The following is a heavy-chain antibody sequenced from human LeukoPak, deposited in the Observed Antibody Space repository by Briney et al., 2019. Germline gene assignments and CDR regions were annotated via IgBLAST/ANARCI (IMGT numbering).Heavy chain of an antibody. CDR3: ARNRYSSGWFWFFDY. D-gene: IGHD6-19*01. Sequence: PGGSLRLSCAASGFTFSSYAMSWVRQAPGKGLEWVSAISGSGDSTYYGDSVKGRFTISRDNSKNTLYLQMNSLRAEDTAVYCCARNRYSSGWFWFFDYWGQGTLVTVSS. CDR1: GFTFSSYA. V-gene: IGHV3-23*01. J-gene: IGHJ4*02. CDR2: ISGSGDST.